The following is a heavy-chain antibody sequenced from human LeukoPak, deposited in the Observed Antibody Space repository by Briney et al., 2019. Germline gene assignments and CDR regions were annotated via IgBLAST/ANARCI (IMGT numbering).Heavy chain of an antibody. V-gene: IGHV3-11*01. D-gene: IGHD2-8*01. CDR2: ISSSGSTI. J-gene: IGHJ6*02. Sequence: GGSLRLSCAASGFTFSDYYMSWIRQAPGKGLEWVSYISSSGSTIYYADSVKGRFTISRDNTKNSLYLQMNSLRAEDTALYYCAKGPRDAGYYYYYGMDVWGQGTTVTVSS. CDR1: GFTFSDYY. CDR3: AKGPRDAGYYYYYGMDV.